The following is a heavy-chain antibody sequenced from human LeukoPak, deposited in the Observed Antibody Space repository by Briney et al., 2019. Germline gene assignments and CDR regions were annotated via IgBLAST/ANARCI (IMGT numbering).Heavy chain of an antibody. CDR3: ARVMADIVVVPAAMLYYYYYMDV. CDR2: INSDGSST. V-gene: IGHV3-74*01. J-gene: IGHJ6*03. Sequence: GGSLRLSCAASGFTFSSYWMHWVRQAPGKGLVWVSRINSDGSSTSYADSVKGRFTISRGNAKNTLYLQMNSLRAEDTAVYYCARVMADIVVVPAAMLYYYYYMDVWGKGTTVTVSS. CDR1: GFTFSSYW. D-gene: IGHD2-2*01.